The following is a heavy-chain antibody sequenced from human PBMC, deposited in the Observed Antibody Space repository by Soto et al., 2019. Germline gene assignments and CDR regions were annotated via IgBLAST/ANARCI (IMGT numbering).Heavy chain of an antibody. Sequence: EVQLVESGGGLVQPGRSLRLSCAASGFTFDDYAMHWVRQAPWKGLEWVSGISWNSGSIGYADSVKGRFTISRDNAKNSLYLQMNSLRAEDTALYYCAKGTSGTYYFDYWVQGTLVTVSS. CDR1: GFTFDDYA. CDR3: AKGTSGTYYFDY. D-gene: IGHD1-1*01. CDR2: ISWNSGSI. V-gene: IGHV3-9*01. J-gene: IGHJ4*02.